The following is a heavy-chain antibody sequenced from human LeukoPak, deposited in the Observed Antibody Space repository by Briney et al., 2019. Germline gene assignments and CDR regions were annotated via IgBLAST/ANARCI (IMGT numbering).Heavy chain of an antibody. V-gene: IGHV3-48*04. CDR2: ISSSSSTI. Sequence: GGSLRLSCAASGFTFSSYSMNWVRQAPGKGLEWVSYISSSSSTIYYADSVEGRFTISRDNAKNSLYLQMNSLGAEDTAVYYCAREAGSGSAAFDYWGQGTLVTVSS. D-gene: IGHD6-19*01. CDR3: AREAGSGSAAFDY. J-gene: IGHJ4*02. CDR1: GFTFSSYS.